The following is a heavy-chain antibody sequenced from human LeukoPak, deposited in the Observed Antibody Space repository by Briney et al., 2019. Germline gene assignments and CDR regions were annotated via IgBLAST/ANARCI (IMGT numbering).Heavy chain of an antibody. D-gene: IGHD3-10*01. Sequence: GGSLRLSCAASTFRFSSYAMSWVRQAPGKVLEWVSTVSASGGSTYYADSVKGRFTISRDNSKNTLHLQMNSLRAEDTAVYYCAKTGSVYNYGLGEAHYWGQGTPVTVSS. CDR3: AKTGSVYNYGLGEAHY. CDR1: TFRFSSYA. V-gene: IGHV3-23*01. J-gene: IGHJ4*02. CDR2: VSASGGST.